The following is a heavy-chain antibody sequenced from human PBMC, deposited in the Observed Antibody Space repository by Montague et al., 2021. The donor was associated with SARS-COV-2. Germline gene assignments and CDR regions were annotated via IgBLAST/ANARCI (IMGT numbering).Heavy chain of an antibody. CDR2: INHGGIT. Sequence: SETLSLTCAVYGGSFSGYHWNWIRQPPGEGLEWIGEINHGGITNYNPSLKSRLTISADTSKNQFSLKLTSVAAADTAVYYCARLRDGVVPSPILGVGPYYSYYFIDVWGKGTTVTVSS. CDR1: GGSFSGYH. V-gene: IGHV4-34*01. D-gene: IGHD3-10*01. CDR3: ARLRDGVVPSPILGVGPYYSYYFIDV. J-gene: IGHJ6*03.